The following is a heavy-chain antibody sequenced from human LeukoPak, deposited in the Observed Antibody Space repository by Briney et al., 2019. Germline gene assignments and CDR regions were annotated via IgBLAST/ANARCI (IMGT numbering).Heavy chain of an antibody. V-gene: IGHV5-51*01. CDR1: GYSFTSYW. J-gene: IGHJ6*02. D-gene: IGHD2-21*02. CDR2: IYPGDSDT. Sequence: GESLKISCKGSGYSFTSYWIGWVRQMPGKGLEWMGIIYPGDSDTRYSPSFQGQVTISADKSISTAYLQWSSLKASDTAMYYCARQRFLAYCGGDCYPDYYYGMDVWGQGTTVTVSS. CDR3: ARQRFLAYCGGDCYPDYYYGMDV.